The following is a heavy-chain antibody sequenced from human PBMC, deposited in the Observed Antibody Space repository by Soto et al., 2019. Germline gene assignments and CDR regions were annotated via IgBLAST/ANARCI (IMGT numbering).Heavy chain of an antibody. CDR3: ATRSPAFDY. Sequence: QVQLVQSGPEVKKPGASVKVSCKTSGYTFTSYGISWVRQAPGQGLEWMGWITTDKGKTTYAQKFQGRVTMTRDTSTSTAYMELSSLRSDDTAVYYCATRSPAFDYWGQGTLVTVSS. CDR1: GYTFTSYG. V-gene: IGHV1-18*01. J-gene: IGHJ4*02. CDR2: ITTDKGKT.